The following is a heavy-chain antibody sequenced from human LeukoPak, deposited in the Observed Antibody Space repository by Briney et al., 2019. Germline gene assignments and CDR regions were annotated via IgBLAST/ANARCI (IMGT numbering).Heavy chain of an antibody. V-gene: IGHV4-59*08. Sequence: SETLSLTCTLSGGSMSGYRWTWIRQPPGKGLEWIGHVSNSGNTKYNPSLKSRVTISIDTSKKHFSLNLSSVSAADTAVYYCASRAFYDSSGLDFWGQGILVTVSS. D-gene: IGHD3-22*01. CDR2: VSNSGNT. J-gene: IGHJ4*02. CDR3: ASRAFYDSSGLDF. CDR1: GGSMSGYR.